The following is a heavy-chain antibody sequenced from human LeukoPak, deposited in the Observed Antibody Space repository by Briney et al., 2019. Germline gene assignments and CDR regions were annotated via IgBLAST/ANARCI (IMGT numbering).Heavy chain of an antibody. CDR2: ISGSSSYI. Sequence: PGRSLRLSCAASGFTFSSYAMHWVRQAPGKGLEWVSSISGSSSYIYYADSVKGRFTISRDNARNSLYLQMNSLRAEDTAVYYCARDYSGSYEGNDYWGQGTLVTVSS. D-gene: IGHD1-26*01. CDR1: GFTFSSYA. CDR3: ARDYSGSYEGNDY. J-gene: IGHJ4*02. V-gene: IGHV3-21*01.